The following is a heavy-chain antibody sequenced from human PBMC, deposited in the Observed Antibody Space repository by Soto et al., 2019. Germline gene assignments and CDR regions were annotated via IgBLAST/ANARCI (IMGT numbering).Heavy chain of an antibody. V-gene: IGHV3-49*04. CDR2: IRSKAYGGTT. Sequence: GGSLRLSCTASGFTFGDYAMSWVRQAPGKGLEWVGFIRSKAYGGTTEYAASVKGRFTISRDDSKSIAYLQMNSLKTEDTAVYYCTRVYYYDSSGYYWFDYWGQGTLVTAPQ. CDR1: GFTFGDYA. J-gene: IGHJ4*02. D-gene: IGHD3-22*01. CDR3: TRVYYYDSSGYYWFDY.